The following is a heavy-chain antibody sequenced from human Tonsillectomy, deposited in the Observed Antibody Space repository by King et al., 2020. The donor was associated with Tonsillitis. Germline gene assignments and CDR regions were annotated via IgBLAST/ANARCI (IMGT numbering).Heavy chain of an antibody. V-gene: IGHV5-51*03. D-gene: IGHD2-2*01. Sequence: VQLVESGAEVRKPGESLKISCTVSGYSFTTYCIGWVRQMPGNGLEWMGIIYPGDSDTRYSPSFQGQVTISADKSISTAYLQWSSLKASDTAMYYCARGLYCTIASCPFDYWGQGTLVTVSS. CDR2: IYPGDSDT. J-gene: IGHJ4*02. CDR1: GYSFTTYC. CDR3: ARGLYCTIASCPFDY.